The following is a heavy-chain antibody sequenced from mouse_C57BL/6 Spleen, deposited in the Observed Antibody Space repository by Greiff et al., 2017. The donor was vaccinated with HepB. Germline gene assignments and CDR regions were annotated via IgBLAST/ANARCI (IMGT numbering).Heavy chain of an antibody. CDR2: INPNNGGT. Sequence: EVQLQQSGPELVKPGASVKIPCKASGYTFTDYNMDWVKQSHGKSLEWIGDINPNNGGTIYNQKFKGKATLTVDKSSSTAYMELRSLTSEDTAVYYCARRGYYGKGDYFDYWGQGTTLTVSS. CDR3: ARRGYYGKGDYFDY. D-gene: IGHD1-1*01. V-gene: IGHV1-18*01. J-gene: IGHJ2*01. CDR1: GYTFTDYN.